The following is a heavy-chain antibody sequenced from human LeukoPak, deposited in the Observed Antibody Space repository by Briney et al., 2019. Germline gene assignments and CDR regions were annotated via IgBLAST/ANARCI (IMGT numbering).Heavy chain of an antibody. V-gene: IGHV1-3*01. CDR1: GYTFTSYA. CDR2: INAGNGNT. D-gene: IGHD1-26*01. J-gene: IGHJ4*02. Sequence: ASVTVSCKASGYTFTSYAMHWVRQAPGQRLEWMGWINAGNGNTKYSQKFQGRVTITRDTSASTAYMELSSLRSEDTAVYYRARAVVGATFYFDYWGQGMLVTVSS. CDR3: ARAVVGATFYFDY.